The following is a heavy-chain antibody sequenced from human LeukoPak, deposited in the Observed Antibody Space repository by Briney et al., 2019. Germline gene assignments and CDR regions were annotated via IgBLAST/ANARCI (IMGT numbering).Heavy chain of an antibody. CDR1: GYTFTNYG. Sequence: ASVKVSCKASGYTFTNYGISWVRQAPGQGLEWMGWISAYNGNTNYAQKLQGRVTMTTDTSTSTAYMELRSLRSDDTAVYYCARDRYDILTGYRGGGDYWGQGTLVTVSS. V-gene: IGHV1-18*01. CDR3: ARDRYDILTGYRGGGDY. D-gene: IGHD3-9*01. J-gene: IGHJ4*02. CDR2: ISAYNGNT.